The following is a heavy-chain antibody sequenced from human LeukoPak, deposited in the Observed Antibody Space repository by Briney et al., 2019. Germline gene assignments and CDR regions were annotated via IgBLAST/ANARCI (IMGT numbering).Heavy chain of an antibody. CDR1: GFTFSSYA. V-gene: IGHV3-23*01. Sequence: GGSLRLSCAASGFTFSSYAMSWVRQAPGEGLEWVSATTSSGGATYYADSVKGRFTISRDNSKTTLYLQMNSLRAEDTAVYYCAKGHTLRLGELSPLDYWGQGTLVTVSS. CDR3: AKGHTLRLGELSPLDY. CDR2: TTSSGGAT. D-gene: IGHD3-16*02. J-gene: IGHJ4*02.